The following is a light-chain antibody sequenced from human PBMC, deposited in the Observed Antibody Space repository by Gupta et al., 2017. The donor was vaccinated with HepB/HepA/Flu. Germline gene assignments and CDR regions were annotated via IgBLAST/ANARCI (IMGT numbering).Light chain of an antibody. J-gene: IGKJ4*01. CDR1: QDISNY. V-gene: IGKV1-33*01. CDR3: QQDYNLPIT. CDR2: DAS. Sequence: DSHIIHSPSSLSASVGDRVTITCQASQDISNYLNWYQQKPGKAPKLLIYDASNLETGVPSRFSGSGSGTDFTFTISSLQPEDIATYYCQQDYNLPITFGGGTKVEIK.